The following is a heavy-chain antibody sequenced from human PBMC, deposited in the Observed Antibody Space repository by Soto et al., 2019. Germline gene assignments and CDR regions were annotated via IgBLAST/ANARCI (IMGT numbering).Heavy chain of an antibody. Sequence: QVVQSGAEVRKPGASVKVSCKASGYSFTTNYIHWFRQAPGQGLEWMAIINPNGGSTNSAQKFQGRVTVIRDTSASTVYMELSSLRSDDTAVYYCAAFCSAGGRPPGPWNWGRGTMVTVSS. CDR3: AAFCSAGGRPPGPWN. CDR1: GYSFTTNY. D-gene: IGHD2-15*01. V-gene: IGHV1-46*03. J-gene: IGHJ3*01. CDR2: INPNGGST.